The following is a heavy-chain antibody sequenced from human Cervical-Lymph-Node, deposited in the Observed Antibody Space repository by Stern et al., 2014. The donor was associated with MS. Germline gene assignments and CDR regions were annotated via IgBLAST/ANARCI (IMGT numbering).Heavy chain of an antibody. CDR2: IWYDGSQK. V-gene: IGHV3-33*01. D-gene: IGHD2-2*02. Sequence: QVQLVQSGGGVVQPGGSQRLSCTASGFTFEDYAMEWVRQVPGKGLGRVAMIWYDGSQKYYGDSVRGRLSVSRDNSRNTLYLQMKSLSLEDTAVYYCARKIPDYYYYAMDVLGQGATVTVSS. J-gene: IGHJ6*02. CDR3: ARKIPDYYYYAMDV. CDR1: GFTFEDYA.